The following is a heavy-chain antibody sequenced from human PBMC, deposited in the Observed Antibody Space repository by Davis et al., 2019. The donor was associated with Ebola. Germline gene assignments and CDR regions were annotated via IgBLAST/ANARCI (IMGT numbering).Heavy chain of an antibody. CDR1: GGSISSSSYY. D-gene: IGHD3-10*01. V-gene: IGHV4-39*01. CDR3: ARYSREYYYGSGSYSNWFDP. J-gene: IGHJ5*02. Sequence: SETLSLTCTVSGGSISSSSYYWGWIRQPPGKGLEWIGSIYYGGSTYYNPSLKSRVTISVDTSKNQFSLKLSSVTAADTAMYYCARYSREYYYGSGSYSNWFDPWGQGTLVTVSS. CDR2: IYYGGST.